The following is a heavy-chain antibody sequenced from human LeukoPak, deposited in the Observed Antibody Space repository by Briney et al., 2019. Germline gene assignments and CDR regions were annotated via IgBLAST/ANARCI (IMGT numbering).Heavy chain of an antibody. CDR2: IVVGSGNT. CDR1: GFTFTSSA. V-gene: IGHV1-58*02. Sequence: TSVKVSCKASGFTFTSSAMQWVRQARGQRLEWIGWIVVGSGNTNYAQKFQERVTITRDMSTSTAYMELSSLRSEDAAVYYCAAFDNYYDSSGYDGWGQGTLVTVSS. J-gene: IGHJ4*02. CDR3: AAFDNYYDSSGYDG. D-gene: IGHD3-22*01.